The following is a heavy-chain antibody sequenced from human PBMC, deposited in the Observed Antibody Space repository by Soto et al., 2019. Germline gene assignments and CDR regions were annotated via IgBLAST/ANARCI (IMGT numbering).Heavy chain of an antibody. J-gene: IGHJ4*02. V-gene: IGHV1-2*02. CDR3: ARGHRTYYDILTGQLPSDPPDY. CDR1: GYTFTGYY. Sequence: QVQLVQSGAEVKKPGASVKVSCKASGYTFTGYYMHWVRQAPGQGLEWMGWINPNSGGTNYAQKFQGRVTMTRDTSISTAYMELSRLRSDDTAVYYCARGHRTYYDILTGQLPSDPPDYWGQGTLVTVSS. D-gene: IGHD3-9*01. CDR2: INPNSGGT.